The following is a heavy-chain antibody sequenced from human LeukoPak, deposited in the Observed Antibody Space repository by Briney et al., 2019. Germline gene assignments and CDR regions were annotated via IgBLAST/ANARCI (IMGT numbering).Heavy chain of an antibody. J-gene: IGHJ4*02. D-gene: IGHD2-21*01. CDR2: IIPILGIA. CDR3: ARDHYCGGDCYWFDY. Sequence: SVKVSCKASGGTFSSYTISWVRQAPGQGLEWMGRIIPILGIANYAQKFQGRVTITADKSTSTAYMELSSLRSEDTAVYYCARDHYCGGDCYWFDYWGQGALVTVSS. V-gene: IGHV1-69*04. CDR1: GGTFSSYT.